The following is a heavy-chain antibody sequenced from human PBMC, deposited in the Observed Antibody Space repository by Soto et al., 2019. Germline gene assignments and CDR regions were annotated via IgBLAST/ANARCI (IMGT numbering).Heavy chain of an antibody. CDR1: GYPVTAYY. CDR2: INPATGVA. V-gene: IGHV1-2*02. J-gene: IGHJ3*02. Sequence: QLHLVQSGAVVKKPGASVTVSCSASGYPVTAYYMHWVRQAPGRGLEWMGGINPATGVAKYTQTFRGRGTMTRCASTSTVFMELSGPTSEDTAVFFCARGGGVGVAGSAAFDMWGQGTLVTVSS. D-gene: IGHD3-3*01. CDR3: ARGGGVGVAGSAAFDM.